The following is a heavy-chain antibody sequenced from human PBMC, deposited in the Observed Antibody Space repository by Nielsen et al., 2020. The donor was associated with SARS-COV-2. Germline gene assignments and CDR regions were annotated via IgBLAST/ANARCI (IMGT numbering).Heavy chain of an antibody. J-gene: IGHJ4*02. D-gene: IGHD6-13*01. CDR2: ISSDSEYK. V-gene: IGHV3-11*06. CDR3: AKDPGSTTHP. Sequence: GGSLRLSCAASGFTFSDHYMSWIRQAPGKGLEWVSYISSDSEYKNYADSVKGRFTISRDNAKNSVFLHMNSLTVEDTAVYYCAKDPGSTTHPWGQGTLVTVSS. CDR1: GFTFSDHY.